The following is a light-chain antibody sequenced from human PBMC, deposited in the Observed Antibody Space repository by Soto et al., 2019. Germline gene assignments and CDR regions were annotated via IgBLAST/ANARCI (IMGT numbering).Light chain of an antibody. CDR1: QSVSSN. Sequence: EIVMTQSPATLSVSPGERATLSCRASQSVSSNLAWYQQQPGQAPRLLIYGASTRATGIPARFSGSGSGTEFTLTISSLQSEDFAVYYCQQYNTWPRNFGHGTKLEIK. V-gene: IGKV3-15*01. CDR2: GAS. J-gene: IGKJ2*01. CDR3: QQYNTWPRN.